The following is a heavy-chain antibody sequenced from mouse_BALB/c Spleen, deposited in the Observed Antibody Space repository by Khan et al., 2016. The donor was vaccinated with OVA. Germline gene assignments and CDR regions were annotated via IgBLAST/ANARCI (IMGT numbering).Heavy chain of an antibody. CDR2: INPTSGYT. V-gene: IGHV1-7*01. J-gene: IGHJ2*01. CDR1: GYTFTTYW. Sequence: VQLQESGAELAKPGAAVKMSCKASGYTFTTYWMHWVKQRPGQGLEWIGYINPTSGYTDYNDKFKDRATLSADKSSSTAYMQLNSLTSKDSAVYYCTRDRIDYWGQGTTLTVSS. CDR3: TRDRIDY.